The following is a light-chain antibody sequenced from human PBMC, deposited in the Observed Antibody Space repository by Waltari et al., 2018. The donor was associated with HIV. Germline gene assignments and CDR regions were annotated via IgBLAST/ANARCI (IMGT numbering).Light chain of an antibody. J-gene: IGKJ2*01. CDR2: GAS. CDR3: HQYGTSPRT. Sequence: ETVLAQSPRTLSLSPGERATLSCRASQTVTSNYLAWYQVRPGQAPRLLIYGASIRATGVPDKFSGSGSVTDFTLTIGRLEPEDFAVYYCHQYGTSPRTFGQGSKVEIK. CDR1: QTVTSNY. V-gene: IGKV3-20*01.